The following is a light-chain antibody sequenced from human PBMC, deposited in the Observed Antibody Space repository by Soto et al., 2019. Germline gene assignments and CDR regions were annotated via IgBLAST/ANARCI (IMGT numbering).Light chain of an antibody. V-gene: IGKV1-27*01. CDR1: QAISNY. J-gene: IGKJ4*01. Sequence: DMQMTQSPSSLSASVGDRVTITCRASQAISNYLAWYQQRPGEVPKLLIYAASTLKSGVPSRFSGSGSGTEFTLTISSLQPEDVATYYFQKYHTAPLFGGGTKVEIQ. CDR2: AAS. CDR3: QKYHTAPL.